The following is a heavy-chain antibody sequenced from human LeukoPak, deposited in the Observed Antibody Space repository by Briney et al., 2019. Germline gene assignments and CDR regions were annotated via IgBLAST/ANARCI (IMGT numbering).Heavy chain of an antibody. D-gene: IGHD3-22*01. CDR3: ARDSASTYYYDSSGYYGAFDI. CDR1: GGSISSYY. CDR2: IYSSGST. Sequence: SETLSLTCTVSGGSISSYYWSWIRQPAGKGLKWIGYIYSSGSTNYNPSLKSRVTISVDTSKNQFSLKLSSVTAADTAVYYCARDSASTYYYDSSGYYGAFDIWGQGTMVTVSS. J-gene: IGHJ3*02. V-gene: IGHV4-59*01.